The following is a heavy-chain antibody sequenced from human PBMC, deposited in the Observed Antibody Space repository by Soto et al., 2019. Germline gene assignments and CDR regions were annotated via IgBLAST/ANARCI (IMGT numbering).Heavy chain of an antibody. J-gene: IGHJ4*02. CDR3: ARWDPGIAVAAPGYFDY. CDR2: IIPIFGTA. CDR1: GGTFSSYA. Sequence: GASVKVSCKASGGTFSSYAISWVRQAPGQGLEWMGGIIPIFGTANYAQKFQGRVTITADKSTSTAYMELSSLRSEDTAVYYCARWDPGIAVAAPGYFDYWGQGTLVTV. V-gene: IGHV1-69*06. D-gene: IGHD6-19*01.